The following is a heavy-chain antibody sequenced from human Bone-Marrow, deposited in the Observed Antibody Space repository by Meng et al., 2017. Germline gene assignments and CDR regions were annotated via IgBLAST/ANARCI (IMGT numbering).Heavy chain of an antibody. V-gene: IGHV3-15*01. CDR2: IKSKIDGGTT. Sequence: GESLKISCAASGLTFSNAWMGWVRQAPGKGLEWVGRIKSKIDGGTTDYAAPAKGRFTISRDDSKNTLYLQMNSLKTEDTAVYYCTTGYCSGGSCYSALGLVAFDIWGQGTMVTVSS. D-gene: IGHD2-15*01. CDR1: GLTFSNAW. J-gene: IGHJ3*02. CDR3: TTGYCSGGSCYSALGLVAFDI.